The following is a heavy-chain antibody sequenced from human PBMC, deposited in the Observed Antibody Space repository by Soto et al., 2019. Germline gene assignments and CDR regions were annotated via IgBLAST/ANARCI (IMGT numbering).Heavy chain of an antibody. CDR2: ISGGGRTT. V-gene: IGHV3-23*01. D-gene: IGHD2-2*01. Sequence: QSGGSLRLSCAASGFTFSSYAMSWVRQAPGKGLEWVSGISGGGRTTYYADSVKGRFTISRDNSKNTLFLQMNSLRAGDTAVYYCAKCSSASCFKEGFDYWGQGTLVTVSS. J-gene: IGHJ4*02. CDR3: AKCSSASCFKEGFDY. CDR1: GFTFSSYA.